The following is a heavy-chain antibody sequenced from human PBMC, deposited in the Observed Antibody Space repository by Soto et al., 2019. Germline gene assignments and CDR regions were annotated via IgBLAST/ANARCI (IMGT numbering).Heavy chain of an antibody. V-gene: IGHV3-74*01. CDR1: GVTFSSYW. Sequence: PGGSLRLSCAASGVTFSSYWMHWVRQAPGKGLVWVSRINSDGSSTSYADSVKGRFTISRDNAKNTLYLQMNSLRAEDTAVYYCARGCSGGSCYPTTWGQGTLVTVSS. J-gene: IGHJ5*02. CDR2: INSDGSST. D-gene: IGHD2-15*01. CDR3: ARGCSGGSCYPTT.